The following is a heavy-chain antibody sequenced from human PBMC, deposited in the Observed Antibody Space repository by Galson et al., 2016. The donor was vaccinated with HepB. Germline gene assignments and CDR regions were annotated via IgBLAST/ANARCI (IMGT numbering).Heavy chain of an antibody. D-gene: IGHD3-10*01. J-gene: IGHJ6*02. Sequence: SLRLSCAASGFTFDDYTMHWVRQAPGKGLEWVALISWDGRSPDYADSVRGRFTIPRDNRQNLLYLQMNDLTAEETALYYCGKDWGSLWESSGKGMDVWGQGTTVIVSS. CDR2: ISWDGRSP. CDR3: GKDWGSLWESSGKGMDV. V-gene: IGHV3-43*01. CDR1: GFTFDDYT.